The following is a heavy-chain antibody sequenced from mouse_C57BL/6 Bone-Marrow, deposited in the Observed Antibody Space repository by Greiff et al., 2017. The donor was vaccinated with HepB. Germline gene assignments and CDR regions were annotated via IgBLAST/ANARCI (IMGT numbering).Heavy chain of an antibody. Sequence: QVQLQQPGAELVRPGSSVKLSCKASGYTFTSYWMDWVKQRPGQGLEWIGNIYPSDSETHYNQKFKDKATLTVDKSSSTAYMPLSSLTSEDSAVYYCAIITTVAYYFDYWGQGTTLTVSS. CDR3: AIITTVAYYFDY. J-gene: IGHJ2*01. V-gene: IGHV1-61*01. CDR2: IYPSDSET. D-gene: IGHD1-1*01. CDR1: GYTFTSYW.